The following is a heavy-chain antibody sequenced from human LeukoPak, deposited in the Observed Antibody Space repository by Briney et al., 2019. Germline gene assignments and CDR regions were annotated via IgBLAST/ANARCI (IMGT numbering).Heavy chain of an antibody. CDR3: ARLQLRYWYFDL. CDR1: GGSISSADYY. D-gene: IGHD1-7*01. J-gene: IGHJ2*01. Sequence: SETLSLTCTVSGGSISSADYYWSWIRQPPGKGLEWIGYIYYRGTTYYNPSLRSRVTISVDTSKNQFSLRLTSVTAADTAAYSCARLQLRYWYFDLWGRGTLVTVSS. CDR2: IYYRGTT. V-gene: IGHV4-30-4*08.